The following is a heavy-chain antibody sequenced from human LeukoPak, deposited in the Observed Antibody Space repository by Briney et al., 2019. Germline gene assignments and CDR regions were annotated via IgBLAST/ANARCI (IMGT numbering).Heavy chain of an antibody. CDR1: CGSISSYY. Sequence: SETLSLTCTVSCGSISSYYWSWIRQPPGKGLEWIGYIYYSGSTNYNPSLKSRVTISVDTSKNQFSLKLSSVTAADTAVYYCAREDTALNNWGQGTLVTVSS. V-gene: IGHV4-59*01. CDR3: AREDTALNN. CDR2: IYYSGST. D-gene: IGHD5-18*01. J-gene: IGHJ4*02.